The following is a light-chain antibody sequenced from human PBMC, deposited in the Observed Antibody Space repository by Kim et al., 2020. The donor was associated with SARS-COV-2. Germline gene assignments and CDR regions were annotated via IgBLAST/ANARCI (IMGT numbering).Light chain of an antibody. V-gene: IGLV2-11*01. CDR3: CSYAGSYTYV. CDR1: SSDVGGYNS. CDR2: DVS. J-gene: IGLJ1*01. Sequence: QSALTQPRSVSGSPGQSVAISCTGTSSDVGGYNSVSWYQQHPGKAPKLIIYDVSKRPSGVPDRFSGSKSGNTASLTISGLQAEDETDYYCCSYAGSYTYVFGTGTKVTV.